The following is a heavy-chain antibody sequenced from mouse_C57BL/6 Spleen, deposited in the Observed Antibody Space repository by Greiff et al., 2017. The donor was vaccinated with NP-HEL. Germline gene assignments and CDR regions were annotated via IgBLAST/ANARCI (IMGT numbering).Heavy chain of an antibody. J-gene: IGHJ1*03. CDR2: ISNGGGST. CDR3: ARLDGSSYGYFDV. V-gene: IGHV5-12*01. CDR1: GFTFSDYY. Sequence: EVKVVESGGGLVQPGGSLKLSCAASGFTFSDYYMYWVRQTPEKRLEWVAYISNGGGSTYYPDTVKGRFTISRDNAKNTLYLQMSRLKSEDTAMYYCARLDGSSYGYFDVWGTGTTVTVSS. D-gene: IGHD1-1*01.